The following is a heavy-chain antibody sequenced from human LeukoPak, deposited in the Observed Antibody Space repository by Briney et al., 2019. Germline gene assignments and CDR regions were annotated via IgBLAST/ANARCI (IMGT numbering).Heavy chain of an antibody. D-gene: IGHD6-19*01. Sequence: GGSLRLSCAASGFTFSSYGMHWVRQAPGKGLEWVSSISSSSSYIYYADSVKGRFTISRDNAKNSLYLQMNSLRAEDTAVYYCARDQIAVTTIYYYGMDVWGQGTTVTVSS. CDR3: ARDQIAVTTIYYYGMDV. J-gene: IGHJ6*02. V-gene: IGHV3-21*01. CDR1: GFTFSSYG. CDR2: ISSSSSYI.